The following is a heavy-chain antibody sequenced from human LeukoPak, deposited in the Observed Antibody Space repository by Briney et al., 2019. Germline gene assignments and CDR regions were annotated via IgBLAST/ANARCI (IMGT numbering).Heavy chain of an antibody. CDR3: ARAHSSGWYPTYYFDY. CDR2: ISGSGYST. Sequence: PGGSLRLSCVASGFTFSSYAMSWVRQAPGKGLGWVSAISGSGYSTYYADSVKGRFTISRDNSRNTLYLQVNSLRAEDTAVYYCARAHSSGWYPTYYFDYWGQGTLVTVSS. J-gene: IGHJ4*02. CDR1: GFTFSSYA. V-gene: IGHV3-23*01. D-gene: IGHD6-19*01.